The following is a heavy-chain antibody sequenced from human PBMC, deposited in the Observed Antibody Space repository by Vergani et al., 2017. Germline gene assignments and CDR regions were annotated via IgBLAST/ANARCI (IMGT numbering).Heavy chain of an antibody. J-gene: IGHJ6*04. CDR2: ISPGASTV. CDR3: TYNPGISRTRHYYSMDV. CDR1: GFKFSDHY. D-gene: IGHD4-23*01. V-gene: IGHV3-11*04. Sequence: LEESGGGSVKPGGSLRLSCAASGFKFSDHYMSWIRQAPGKGLEWVSHISPGASTVSYTDSVTGRFTVSRDNDNNSLTLDMTTLRVEDTAVSYCTYNPGISRTRHYYSMDVWCEWTTLTVSS.